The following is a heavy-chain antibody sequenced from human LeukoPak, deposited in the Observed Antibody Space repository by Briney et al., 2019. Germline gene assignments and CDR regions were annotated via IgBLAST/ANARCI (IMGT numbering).Heavy chain of an antibody. J-gene: IGHJ4*02. Sequence: GASVKVSCKASGYTFGTHWMHWVRQAPGQGLEWMAIINPSGDVRSYAQKFQGRVTVTRDMSTRTVYMELSDLRPEDTAVYYCARDKNGSSGWYSFFDYWGQGTLITVSS. CDR1: GYTFGTHW. CDR3: ARDKNGSSGWYSFFDY. CDR2: INPSGDVR. D-gene: IGHD6-19*01. V-gene: IGHV1-46*01.